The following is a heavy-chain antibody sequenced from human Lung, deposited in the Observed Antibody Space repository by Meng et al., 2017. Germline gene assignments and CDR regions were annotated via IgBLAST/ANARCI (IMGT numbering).Heavy chain of an antibody. J-gene: IGHJ4*02. D-gene: IGHD1-14*01. CDR2: LIAVFDKT. Sequence: QVHLVQSGAEVNKPGSSVKVACKTSGVSFSTHPVSWVRQAHGQGLEWMGGLIAVFDKTKAAPRFQDRVTFTADESTSTAYMELSRLTFDATAVYFCARGRRNEPLFDYWGQGTLVTVSS. CDR1: GVSFSTHP. CDR3: ARGRRNEPLFDY. V-gene: IGHV1-69*13.